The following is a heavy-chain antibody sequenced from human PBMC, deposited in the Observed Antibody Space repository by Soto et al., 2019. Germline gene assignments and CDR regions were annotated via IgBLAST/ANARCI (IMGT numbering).Heavy chain of an antibody. Sequence: GGSLGLSCAASGFTVSSNYMSWVRQAPGKGLEWVSVIYSGGSTYYADSVKGRFTISRDNSKNTLYLQMNSLRAEDTAVYYCARAGVPAANYYYYYMDVWGKGTTVTGSS. J-gene: IGHJ6*03. D-gene: IGHD2-2*01. CDR1: GFTVSSNY. V-gene: IGHV3-66*01. CDR2: IYSGGST. CDR3: ARAGVPAANYYYYYMDV.